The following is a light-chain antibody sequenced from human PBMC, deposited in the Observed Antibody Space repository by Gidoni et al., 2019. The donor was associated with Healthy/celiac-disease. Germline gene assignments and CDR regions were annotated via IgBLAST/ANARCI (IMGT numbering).Light chain of an antibody. CDR1: QSVSSY. J-gene: IGKJ4*01. CDR2: AAS. Sequence: EIVLTQSPATLSLSPGERATLSCRASQSVSSYLAWYQQKPGQAPRLLIYAASNRATGIPARFSGSGSGTDFTLTISSLEPEDFAVYYCQQRSNWPPFFGGGTKVEIK. V-gene: IGKV3-11*01. CDR3: QQRSNWPPF.